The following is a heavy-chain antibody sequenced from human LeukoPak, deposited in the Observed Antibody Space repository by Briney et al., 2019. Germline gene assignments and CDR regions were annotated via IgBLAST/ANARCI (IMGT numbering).Heavy chain of an antibody. V-gene: IGHV3-7*04. J-gene: IGHJ4*02. Sequence: GGSLRLSYVASGFPFSSYWMTWVRQAPGKGLEWVANIKQDGSKKSCVDSVKGRFTISRDNAKNSLYLQMNSLRAEDTAIYYCTRVGYIDEGIDYWGQGTLVTVSS. D-gene: IGHD5-24*01. CDR2: IKQDGSKK. CDR3: TRVGYIDEGIDY. CDR1: GFPFSSYW.